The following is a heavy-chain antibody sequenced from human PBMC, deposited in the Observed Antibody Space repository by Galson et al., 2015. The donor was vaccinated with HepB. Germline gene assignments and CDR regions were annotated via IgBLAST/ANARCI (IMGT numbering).Heavy chain of an antibody. Sequence: SLRLSCAASGFTFSNSWMSWVRQAPGKGLERVAHIKPDGSEKYYLDSVKGRFTISRDNAKNLLYLQMSSLRADDTAVYYCARDANRGGDLDYWGQGTSVTVSS. CDR1: GFTFSNSW. J-gene: IGHJ4*02. CDR3: ARDANRGGDLDY. D-gene: IGHD2-21*02. V-gene: IGHV3-7*03. CDR2: IKPDGSEK.